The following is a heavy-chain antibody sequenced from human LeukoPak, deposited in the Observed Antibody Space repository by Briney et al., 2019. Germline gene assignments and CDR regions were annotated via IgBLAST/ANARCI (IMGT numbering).Heavy chain of an antibody. CDR1: GXTFSSYS. CDR3: ARAEFISYYYGSGSYYNIGFDY. V-gene: IGHV3-48*02. CDR2: ISSSSSTI. D-gene: IGHD3-10*01. Sequence: GGSLRLSCAASGXTFSSYSMNWVRQAPGKGLEWVSYISSSSSTIYYADSVKGRFTISRDNAKNSLYLQMNSLRDEDTAVYYCARAEFISYYYGSGSYYNIGFDYWGQGTLVTVSS. J-gene: IGHJ4*02.